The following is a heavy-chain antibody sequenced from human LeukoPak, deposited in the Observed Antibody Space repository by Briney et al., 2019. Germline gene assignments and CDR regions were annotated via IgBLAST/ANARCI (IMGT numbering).Heavy chain of an antibody. V-gene: IGHV4-59*08. CDR1: GGSITGYY. CDR3: ARQGGVATTFDY. J-gene: IGHJ4*02. CDR2: IYYSGST. D-gene: IGHD5-12*01. Sequence: PSATLSLTCTVSGGSITGYYWNWIRQPPGKGLEWIGYIYYSGSTNYNPSLKSRVTISVDTSENQFSLKLSSVTAADTAVYYCARQGGVATTFDYWGQGTLVTVSS.